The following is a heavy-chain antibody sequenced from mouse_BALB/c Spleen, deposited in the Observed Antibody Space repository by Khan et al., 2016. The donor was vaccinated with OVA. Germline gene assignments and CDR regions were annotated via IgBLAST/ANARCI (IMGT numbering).Heavy chain of an antibody. D-gene: IGHD1-1*01. Sequence: EVQLQESGPGLVKPSQSLSLTCTVTGYSITTDYAWNWIRQFPGNKLEWMGFISYSGNNKYNPSLKSRISISRDTSTNQFFLQLKSVTTEDTARYYCARVYGGDFDYWGQGTTLTVSS. V-gene: IGHV3-2*02. J-gene: IGHJ2*01. CDR2: ISYSGNN. CDR1: GYSITTDYA. CDR3: ARVYGGDFDY.